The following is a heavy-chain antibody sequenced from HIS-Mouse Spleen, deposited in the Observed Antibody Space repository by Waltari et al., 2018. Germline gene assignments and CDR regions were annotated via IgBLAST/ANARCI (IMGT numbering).Heavy chain of an antibody. J-gene: IGHJ2*01. V-gene: IGHV4-39*07. Sequence: QLQLQESGPGLVKPSETLSLTGTVSGGSISRSSYYWGVSRQPPGTGLEWIGSIYYSGSTYYNPSLKSRVTISVDTSKNQFSLKLSSVTAADTAVYYCAREIPYSSSWYDWYFDLWGRGTLVTVSS. CDR3: AREIPYSSSWYDWYFDL. CDR1: GGSISRSSYY. D-gene: IGHD6-13*01. CDR2: IYYSGST.